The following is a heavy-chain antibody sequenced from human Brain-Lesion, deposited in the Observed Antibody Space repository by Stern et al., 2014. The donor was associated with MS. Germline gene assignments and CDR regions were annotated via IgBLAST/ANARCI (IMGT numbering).Heavy chain of an antibody. CDR1: GDSINSGGHY. V-gene: IGHV4-31*03. CDR3: ASRWSGTYYGQNWFDP. D-gene: IGHD1-26*01. Sequence: VQLEESGPGLVKPSQTLSLTCTASGDSINSGGHYWSWIRQRPGKGLEWIGYIYNSGATFYSPSLKGRVTISLDTSKNQFSLTLSSVTAADTAIYYCASRWSGTYYGQNWFDPWGQGILVTVSS. CDR2: IYNSGAT. J-gene: IGHJ5*02.